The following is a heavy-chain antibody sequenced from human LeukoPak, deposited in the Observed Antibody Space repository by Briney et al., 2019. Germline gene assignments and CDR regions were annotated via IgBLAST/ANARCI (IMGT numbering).Heavy chain of an antibody. Sequence: QPGGSLRLSCAASGFTFSSYWMSWVRQAPGKGLEWVANIKQDGSEKYYVDSVKGRFTISRDNAKNSLYLQMNSLRAEDTAVYYCARVQRWLQSDDAFDIWGQGTMVTVSS. D-gene: IGHD5-24*01. CDR1: GFTFSSYW. CDR3: ARVQRWLQSDDAFDI. CDR2: IKQDGSEK. V-gene: IGHV3-7*01. J-gene: IGHJ3*02.